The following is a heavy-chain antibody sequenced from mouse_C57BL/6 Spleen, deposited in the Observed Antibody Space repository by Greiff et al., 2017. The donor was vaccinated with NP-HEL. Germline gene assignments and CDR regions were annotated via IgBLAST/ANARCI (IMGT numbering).Heavy chain of an antibody. CDR3: ARLYDYDEAY. CDR1: GYTFTDYY. CDR2: INPNNGGT. D-gene: IGHD2-4*01. Sequence: EVQLQQSGPELVKPGASVKISCKASGYTFTDYYMNWVKQSHGKSLEWIGDINPNNGGTSYNQKFKGKATLTVDKSSSTAYMELRSLTSEDSAVYYCARLYDYDEAYWGQGTLVTVSA. V-gene: IGHV1-26*01. J-gene: IGHJ3*01.